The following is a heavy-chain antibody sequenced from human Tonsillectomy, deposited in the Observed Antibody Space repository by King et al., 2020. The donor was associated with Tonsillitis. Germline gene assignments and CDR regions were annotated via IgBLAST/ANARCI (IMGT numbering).Heavy chain of an antibody. CDR2: IYAGNGDT. CDR3: AKNPPGTGWVDP. V-gene: IGHV1-3*01. Sequence: VQLVQSGAEVKKPGASVKISCKTSGYTFTNYAIHWVRQAPGQRLEWMGWIYAGNGDTEYSQKLQGRVTITRDTSASTAYLELNSLTSEDTAVYYCAKNPPGTGWVDPWGQGTLVTVCS. J-gene: IGHJ5*02. CDR1: GYTFTNYA. D-gene: IGHD2-2*01.